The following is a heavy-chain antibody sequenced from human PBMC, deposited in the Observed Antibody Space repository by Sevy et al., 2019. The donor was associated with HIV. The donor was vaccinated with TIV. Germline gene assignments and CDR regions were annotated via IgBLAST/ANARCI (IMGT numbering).Heavy chain of an antibody. V-gene: IGHV3-30-3*01. Sequence: GGSLRLSCAASGFAFSSHAMHWVRQAPGKGPEWVATISYEGSDTFYAASVEGRFTISRDNSKNMLSLQINSLRPEDTAVYYCARDGGFSIKWYPLYWGHGTLVTVSS. D-gene: IGHD3-3*02. CDR3: ARDGGFSIKWYPLY. CDR1: GFAFSSHA. CDR2: ISYEGSDT. J-gene: IGHJ4*01.